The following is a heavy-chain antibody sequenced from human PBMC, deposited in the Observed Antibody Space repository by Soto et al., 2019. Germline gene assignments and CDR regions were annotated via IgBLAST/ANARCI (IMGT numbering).Heavy chain of an antibody. CDR3: ARWLTPGSDYYYGMDV. D-gene: IGHD6-19*01. CDR1: GGTFSSYA. J-gene: IGHJ6*02. CDR2: IIPIFGTA. Sequence: ASVKFSCKASGGTFSSYAISWVRQAPGQGLEWMGGIIPIFGTANYAQKFQGRVTITADESTSTAYMELSSLRSEDTAVYYCARWLTPGSDYYYGMDVWGQGTTVTVSS. V-gene: IGHV1-69*13.